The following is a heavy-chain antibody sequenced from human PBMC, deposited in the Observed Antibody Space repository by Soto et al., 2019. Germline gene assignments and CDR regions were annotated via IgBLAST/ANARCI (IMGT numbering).Heavy chain of an antibody. D-gene: IGHD3-3*01. J-gene: IGHJ6*02. CDR1: GFTFSSYG. Sequence: GGSLRLSCAASGFTFSSYGMHWVRQAPGKGLEWVAVMWYDGSNKYYADSVKGRFTISRDNSKNTLYLQMNSLRAEDTAVYYCARDCYDFWSGYFRDGMDVWGQGTTVTVSS. CDR3: ARDCYDFWSGYFRDGMDV. V-gene: IGHV3-33*01. CDR2: MWYDGSNK.